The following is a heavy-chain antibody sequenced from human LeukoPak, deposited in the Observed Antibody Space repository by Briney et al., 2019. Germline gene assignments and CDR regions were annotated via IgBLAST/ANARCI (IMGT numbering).Heavy chain of an antibody. J-gene: IGHJ4*02. CDR2: INPNSGGT. V-gene: IGHV1-2*02. D-gene: IGHD3-22*01. Sequence: ASVKVSCKASGYTFTGYYMHWVRQAPGQGLAWMGWINPNSGGTNYAQKFQGRVTMTRDTSISTAYMELSRLRSDDTAVYYCARDLEGGSGYYSYFDYWGQGTLVTVSS. CDR3: ARDLEGGSGYYSYFDY. CDR1: GYTFTGYY.